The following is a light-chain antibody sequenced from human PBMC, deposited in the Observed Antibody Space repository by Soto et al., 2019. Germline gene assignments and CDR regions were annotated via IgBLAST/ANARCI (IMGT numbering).Light chain of an antibody. V-gene: IGLV1-40*01. Sequence: QSVLTQPPSVSGAPGQRVTISCTGSRSNIGAAYDVQWYQQLPGTAPKLLIYGNSNRPSGVPDRFSGSNSGTSASLAITGLQAEDEADYYCQSYDDSLSGWVFGGGTKLAVL. CDR2: GNS. CDR1: RSNIGAAYD. CDR3: QSYDDSLSGWV. J-gene: IGLJ3*02.